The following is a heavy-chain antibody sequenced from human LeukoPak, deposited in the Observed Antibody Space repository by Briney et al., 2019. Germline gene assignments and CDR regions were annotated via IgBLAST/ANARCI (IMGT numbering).Heavy chain of an antibody. J-gene: IGHJ6*02. Sequence: PGGSLRLSCAASGFTFSSYGMHWVRQAPGKGLGWVAVIWYDGSNKYYADSVKGRFTISRDNSKNTLYLQMNSLRAEDTAVYYCARDKTAGSNGMDVWGQGTTVTVSS. CDR3: ARDKTAGSNGMDV. CDR2: IWYDGSNK. CDR1: GFTFSSYG. D-gene: IGHD3-10*01. V-gene: IGHV3-33*01.